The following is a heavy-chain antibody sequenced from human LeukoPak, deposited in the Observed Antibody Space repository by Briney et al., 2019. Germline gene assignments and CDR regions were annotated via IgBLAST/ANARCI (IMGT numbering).Heavy chain of an antibody. CDR2: INYSGNT. CDR3: ARDSVYATNWFDP. CDR1: GGSISSSY. Sequence: SETLSLTCTVSGGSISSSYWSWIRQPPGKGLEWIGYINYSGNTNYNPSLKGRVTMSVDMSKNHFSLKPRSVTAADTAVYYCARDSVYATNWFDPWGQGTLVTVSS. V-gene: IGHV4-59*01. J-gene: IGHJ5*02. D-gene: IGHD2-8*01.